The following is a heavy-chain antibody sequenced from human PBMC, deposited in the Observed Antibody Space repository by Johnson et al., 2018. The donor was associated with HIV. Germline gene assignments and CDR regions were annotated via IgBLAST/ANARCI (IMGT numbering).Heavy chain of an antibody. CDR1: GFTFSSHP. CDR3: ARDRRIQLWSQTGGAAYDI. CDR2: ISYDGSNK. D-gene: IGHD5-18*01. J-gene: IGHJ3*02. V-gene: IGHV3-30*04. Sequence: QVQLVESGGGVVQPGRSLRLSCAASGFTFSSHPMHWVRQAPGKGLEWVAVISYDGSNKYYADSVQGQFTISRDNSKNTLYLQMNSLRAEDTGVYYCARDRRIQLWSQTGGAAYDIWGQGTMVTVSS.